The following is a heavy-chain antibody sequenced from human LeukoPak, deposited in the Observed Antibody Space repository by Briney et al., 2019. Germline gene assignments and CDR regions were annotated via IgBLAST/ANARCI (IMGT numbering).Heavy chain of an antibody. J-gene: IGHJ4*02. CDR1: GFTFSSYS. Sequence: PGGSLRLSCAASGFTFSSYSMNWVRQAPGKGLEWVSSLVGDSSYIFYADSVKGRFTISRDNAKNSLYLQMNSLRVEDTAVYYCAKEVPSGSTGVDYWGQGTLVTVSS. V-gene: IGHV3-21*01. CDR3: AKEVPSGSTGVDY. CDR2: LVGDSSYI. D-gene: IGHD3-22*01.